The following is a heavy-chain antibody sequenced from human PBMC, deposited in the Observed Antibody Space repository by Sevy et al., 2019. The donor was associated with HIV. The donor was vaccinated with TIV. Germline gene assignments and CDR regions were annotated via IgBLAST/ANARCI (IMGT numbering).Heavy chain of an antibody. CDR2: INPNTGAT. CDR3: AKLLIVVDDGFDV. D-gene: IGHD3-22*01. J-gene: IGHJ3*01. Sequence: ASVKVSCKASGYTFTDYYLHWLRQAPGQGLEWMGWINPNTGATNYAQKFKGRVTMTRDTSMSTASMDLTRLRSDDTAVYYCAKLLIVVDDGFDVWGQGTMVTVSS. CDR1: GYTFTDYY. V-gene: IGHV1-2*02.